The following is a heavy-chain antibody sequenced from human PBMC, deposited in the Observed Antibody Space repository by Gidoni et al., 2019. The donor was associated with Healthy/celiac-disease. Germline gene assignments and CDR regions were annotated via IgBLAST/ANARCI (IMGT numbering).Heavy chain of an antibody. CDR2: IKHSGST. CDR3: ARGTIWFDP. CDR1: GGSFSGYD. Sequence: QVQLQQWGAGLLKPSETLSLTCAVYGGSFSGYDWSWIRQPPGKGLEWIGEIKHSGSTNYNPSLKRRVTISVDTSKNQFTLKLSSVTAADTAGYYCARGTIWFDPWGQGTLVTVSS. D-gene: IGHD3-10*01. J-gene: IGHJ5*02. V-gene: IGHV4-34*01.